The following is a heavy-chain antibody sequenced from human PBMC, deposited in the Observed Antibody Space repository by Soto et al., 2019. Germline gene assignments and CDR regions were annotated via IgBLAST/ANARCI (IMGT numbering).Heavy chain of an antibody. Sequence: SETLSLTCTVSGGSISSDYYYWNWIRHLPGRGLEWVGYVSSSGYTYYNPSLKSRLSISVDPSKNQFSLTLNSVTAADTAVYYCARPPRYCPNGACSSYWYFDIWGRGALVTVSS. V-gene: IGHV4-31*03. CDR1: GGSISSDYYY. J-gene: IGHJ2*01. CDR3: ARPPRYCPNGACSSYWYFDI. CDR2: VSSSGYT. D-gene: IGHD2-8*01.